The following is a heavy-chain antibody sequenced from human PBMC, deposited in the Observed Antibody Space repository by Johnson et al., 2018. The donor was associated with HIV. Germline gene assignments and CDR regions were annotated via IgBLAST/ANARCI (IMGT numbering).Heavy chain of an antibody. CDR2: ISYDGSNK. J-gene: IGHJ3*02. V-gene: IGHV3-30-3*01. Sequence: QVQLVESGGGVVQPGRSLRLSCAASGFTFSSYAMHWVRQAPGKGLEWVAVISYDGSNKYYIDSVKGRFTISRDSSKNTLYLQMNSLRAEDTAIYYCAKDIMWDCGGDCWGAFDIWGQGTMVTVSS. D-gene: IGHD2-21*02. CDR3: AKDIMWDCGGDCWGAFDI. CDR1: GFTFSSYA.